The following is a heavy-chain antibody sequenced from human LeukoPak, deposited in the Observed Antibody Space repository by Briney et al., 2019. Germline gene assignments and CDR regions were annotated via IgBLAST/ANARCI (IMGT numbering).Heavy chain of an antibody. CDR3: ARDGWLDY. CDR2: ITSSSSYI. D-gene: IGHD6-19*01. Sequence: GSLRLSCPASGSTSSSSTMNWVRQAQGKGLGWVSSITSSSSYIYYADSVKGRSTISRDNAKNSLYLQMNSLRAEDTAVYYCARDGWLDYWGQGTLVTVSS. V-gene: IGHV3-21*01. CDR1: GSTSSSST. J-gene: IGHJ4*02.